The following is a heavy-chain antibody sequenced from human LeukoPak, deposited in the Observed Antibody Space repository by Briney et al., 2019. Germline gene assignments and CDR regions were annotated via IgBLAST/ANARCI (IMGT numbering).Heavy chain of an antibody. V-gene: IGHV3-7*01. CDR2: IKPSGSEK. J-gene: IGHJ3*02. D-gene: IGHD2-21*02. Sequence: GGSLRLSCEGSGFTFSNYWMTWVRQAPEKGLEWVANIKPSGSEKHYADSVEGRFTISRDNAKNSLYLQMNSLRAEDTAVYYCARDLDTYVVLTAYETFDIWGQGTMVTVSS. CDR3: ARDLDTYVVLTAYETFDI. CDR1: GFTFSNYW.